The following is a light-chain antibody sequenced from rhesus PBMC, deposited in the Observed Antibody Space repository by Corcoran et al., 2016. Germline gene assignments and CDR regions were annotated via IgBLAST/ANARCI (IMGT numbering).Light chain of an antibody. J-gene: IGKJ4*01. CDR1: ERVASY. V-gene: IGKV3-40*03. Sequence: EIVMTQSPATLSLYPGETATLSCRASERVASYLAWYQQKPGQVPKLLVHSAYFRATGIPARFSCSGSMTECTLTMSSLEPEDVGVYHCQQYNDLLLTFGGGTKVEIK. CDR3: QQYNDLLLT. CDR2: SAY.